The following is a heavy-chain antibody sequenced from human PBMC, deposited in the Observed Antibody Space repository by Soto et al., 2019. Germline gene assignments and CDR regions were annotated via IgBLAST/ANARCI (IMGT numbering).Heavy chain of an antibody. V-gene: IGHV4-39*01. CDR1: GGSITRRSSY. D-gene: IGHD3-10*01. CDR2: FYDGNT. J-gene: IGHJ4*02. CDR3: ATTRGLAVGGSFDY. Sequence: SETLSLTCIVSGGSITRRSSYWAWIRQPPGKGLEWVGTFYDGNTYHDPSLRSRITIAVDTSKNQFSLKLNSVAAADTAFYYCATTRGLAVGGSFDYWGQGMLVTVSS.